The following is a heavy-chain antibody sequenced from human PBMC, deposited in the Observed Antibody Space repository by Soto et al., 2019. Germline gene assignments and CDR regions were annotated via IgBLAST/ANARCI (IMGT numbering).Heavy chain of an antibody. D-gene: IGHD3-22*01. J-gene: IGHJ4*02. CDR3: ARGGFHFDSSGYPGH. CDR1: GYTFTNYY. CDR2: INPGGGTT. Sequence: ASVKVSCKAFGYTFTNYYMHWGRQAPGPGLEWMGLINPGGGTTSYAQKFQGRVTLTRDTSTSTVYMELSSLRSEDTALYYCARGGFHFDSSGYPGHWGQGTQVTVSS. V-gene: IGHV1-46*01.